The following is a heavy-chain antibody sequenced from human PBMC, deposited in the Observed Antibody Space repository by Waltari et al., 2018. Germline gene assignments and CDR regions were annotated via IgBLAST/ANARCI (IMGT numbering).Heavy chain of an antibody. CDR3: ARRARGVFGVK. CDR2: INHSGST. D-gene: IGHD3-10*01. V-gene: IGHV4-34*01. Sequence: QVQLQQWGAGLLKPSETLSLTCAVYGGSFSGYYWSWIRQPPGKGLEWIGEINHSGSTNYNPSLKSRVTISVDTSKNQFSLKLSSVTAADTAVYYCARRARGVFGVKWGQGTLVTVSS. J-gene: IGHJ4*02. CDR1: GGSFSGYY.